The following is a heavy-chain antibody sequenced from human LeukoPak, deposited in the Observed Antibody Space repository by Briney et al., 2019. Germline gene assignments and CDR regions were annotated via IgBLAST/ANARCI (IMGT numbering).Heavy chain of an antibody. CDR3: ARVQGGSLLWFGELPLYYFDY. CDR1: GGSFSGYY. D-gene: IGHD3-10*01. CDR2: INHSGST. Sequence: SETLSLTCAVYGGSFSGYYWSWIRQPPGKGLEWIGEINHSGSTNYNPSLKRRVTISVDTSKNQFSLKLSSVTAADTAVYYCARVQGGSLLWFGELPLYYFDYWGQGTLVTVSS. V-gene: IGHV4-34*01. J-gene: IGHJ4*02.